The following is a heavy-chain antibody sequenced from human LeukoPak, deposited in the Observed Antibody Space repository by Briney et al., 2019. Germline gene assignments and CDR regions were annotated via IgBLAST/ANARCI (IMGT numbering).Heavy chain of an antibody. J-gene: IGHJ3*01. CDR3: ASDLPLPRS. Sequence: GGSLRLSCAASGFTFNSCAMSWVRQAPGKGPEWVSGISGSSMTTYYADSVKGRFTISRDNSKNTLYLQMNSLRAEDTAVYYCASDLPLPRSWGQGTMVTVSS. D-gene: IGHD2-21*02. V-gene: IGHV3-23*01. CDR1: GFTFNSCA. CDR2: ISGSSMTT.